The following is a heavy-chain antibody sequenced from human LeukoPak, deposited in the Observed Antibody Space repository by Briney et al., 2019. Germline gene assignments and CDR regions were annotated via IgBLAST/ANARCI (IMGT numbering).Heavy chain of an antibody. CDR3: AGVGWRDGYNYIDY. CDR1: GGTFSSYA. D-gene: IGHD5-24*01. J-gene: IGHJ4*02. V-gene: IGHV1-69*04. CDR2: IIPILGIA. Sequence: SVKVSRKASGGTFSSYAISWVRQAPGQGLEWMGRIIPILGIANYAQKFQGRVTITADKSTSTAYMELSSLRSEDTAVYYCAGVGWRDGYNYIDYWGQGTLVTVSS.